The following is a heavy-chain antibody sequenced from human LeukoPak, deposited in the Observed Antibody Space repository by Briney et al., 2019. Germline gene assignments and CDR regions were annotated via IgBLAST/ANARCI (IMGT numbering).Heavy chain of an antibody. Sequence: PSETLSLTCTVSGGSISSGSYYWSWIRQPAGKGLEWIGRIYTSGSTNYNPSLKSRVTISVDTSKNQFSLKLSSVTAADTAVYYCARGKDIVVVPAARSWFDPWGQGTLVTVSS. V-gene: IGHV4-61*02. CDR3: ARGKDIVVVPAARSWFDP. J-gene: IGHJ5*02. CDR1: GGSISSGSYY. D-gene: IGHD2-2*01. CDR2: IYTSGST.